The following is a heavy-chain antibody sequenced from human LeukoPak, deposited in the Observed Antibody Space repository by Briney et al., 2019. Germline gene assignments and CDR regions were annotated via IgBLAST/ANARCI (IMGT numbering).Heavy chain of an antibody. D-gene: IGHD2-2*02. V-gene: IGHV1-2*02. Sequence: ASVKVSCKASGYTFTGYYMHWVRQAPGQGLEWMGWINPNSGGTNYAQKFQGRVTMTRDTSISTAYMELSRLRSDDTAVYYCARGPQRYCSSTSCYTGPFDPWGQGTLVTVSS. J-gene: IGHJ5*02. CDR2: INPNSGGT. CDR3: ARGPQRYCSSTSCYTGPFDP. CDR1: GYTFTGYY.